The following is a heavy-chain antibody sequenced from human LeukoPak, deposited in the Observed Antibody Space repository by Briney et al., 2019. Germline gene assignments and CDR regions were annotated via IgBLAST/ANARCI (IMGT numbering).Heavy chain of an antibody. Sequence: SSETLSLTCTVSGGSISSSNWWSWVRQPPGKGLEWIGEIYHSGSTNYNPSLKSRVTISVDKSKNQFSLKLSSVTAADTAVYYCAGGGIALYAFDIWGQGTMVTVSS. CDR2: IYHSGST. D-gene: IGHD6-13*01. J-gene: IGHJ3*02. V-gene: IGHV4-4*02. CDR1: GGSISSSNW. CDR3: AGGGIALYAFDI.